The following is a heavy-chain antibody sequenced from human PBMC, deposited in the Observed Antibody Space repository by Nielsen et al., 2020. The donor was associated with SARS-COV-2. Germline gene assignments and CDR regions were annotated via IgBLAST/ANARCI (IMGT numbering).Heavy chain of an antibody. V-gene: IGHV3-9*01. CDR3: AKEGNYGDYSWYFDL. J-gene: IGHJ2*01. Sequence: SLKISCAASGFTFDDYAMHWVRQAPGKGLEWVPGISWNSGSIGYADSVKGRFTISRDNAKNSLYLQMNSLRAEDTALYYCAKEGNYGDYSWYFDLWGRGTLVTVSS. CDR2: ISWNSGSI. CDR1: GFTFDDYA. D-gene: IGHD4-17*01.